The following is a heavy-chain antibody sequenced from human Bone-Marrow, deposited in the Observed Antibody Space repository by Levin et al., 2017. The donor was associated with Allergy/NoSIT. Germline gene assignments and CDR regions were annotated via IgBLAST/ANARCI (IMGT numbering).Heavy chain of an antibody. J-gene: IGHJ4*02. D-gene: IGHD6-19*01. V-gene: IGHV3-30*18. CDR1: QFTFSSYG. CDR3: AKEFRAVASGWFFDY. CDR2: VSHDGTTK. Sequence: GESLKISCAASQFTFSSYGMHWVRQAPGKGLQWVAVVSHDGTTKYYADSVKGRYTISRDNSKNTLYLQISSLRAEDTAVYYCAKEFRAVASGWFFDYWGQGTMVTVSP.